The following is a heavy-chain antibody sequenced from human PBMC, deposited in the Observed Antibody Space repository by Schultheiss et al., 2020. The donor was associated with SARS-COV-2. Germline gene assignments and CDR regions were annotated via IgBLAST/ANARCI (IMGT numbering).Heavy chain of an antibody. Sequence: GESLKISCAASGFTFSSYGMHWVRQAPGKGLEWVSAISGSGGSTYYADSVKGRFTISRDNSKNTLYLQMNSLRAEDTAVYYCARGPGPVFGPIYGMDVWGQGTTVTVSS. CDR3: ARGPGPVFGPIYGMDV. J-gene: IGHJ6*02. CDR1: GFTFSSYG. D-gene: IGHD3-16*01. CDR2: ISGSGGST. V-gene: IGHV3-23*01.